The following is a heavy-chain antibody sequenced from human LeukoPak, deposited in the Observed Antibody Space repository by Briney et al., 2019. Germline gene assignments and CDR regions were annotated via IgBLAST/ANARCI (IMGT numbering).Heavy chain of an antibody. CDR3: AKDGGYCSGGSCLLSVYYYYGMDV. CDR1: GGTFSSYA. J-gene: IGHJ6*02. V-gene: IGHV1-69*13. Sequence: SVKVSCKASGGTFSSYAISWVRQAPGQGLEWMGGIIPIFGTANYAQKFQGRVTITADESTSTAYMELSSLRSEDTAVYYCAKDGGYCSGGSCLLSVYYYYGMDVWGQGTTVTVSS. D-gene: IGHD2-15*01. CDR2: IIPIFGTA.